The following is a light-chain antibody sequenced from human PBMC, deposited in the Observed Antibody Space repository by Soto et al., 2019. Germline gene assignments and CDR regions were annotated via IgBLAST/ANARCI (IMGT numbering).Light chain of an antibody. J-gene: IGKJ5*01. CDR1: QSISTY. CDR3: QQSYSTFIT. Sequence: DIQMIQSPSSLSASLGDRVTITCRASQSISTYLNWYQQKPGKAPKLLMYAASNLQSGVPSRFSGSGSGTDFTLTISSLQPEDFATYFCQQSYSTFITFGQGTRLEIK. CDR2: AAS. V-gene: IGKV1-39*01.